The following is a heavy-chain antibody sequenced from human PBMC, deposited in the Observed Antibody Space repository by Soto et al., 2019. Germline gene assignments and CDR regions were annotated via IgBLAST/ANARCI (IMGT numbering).Heavy chain of an antibody. CDR1: GYTFTSYG. CDR2: ISAYNGNT. CDR3: ARDIVVVPAAMDVGVSSP. J-gene: IGHJ5*02. V-gene: IGHV1-18*01. D-gene: IGHD2-2*01. Sequence: ASVKVSCKASGYTFTSYGISWVRQAPGQGLEWMGWISAYNGNTNYAQKLQGRVTMTTDTSTSTAYMELRSLRSDDTAVYYCARDIVVVPAAMDVGVSSPWGQGTLVTVSS.